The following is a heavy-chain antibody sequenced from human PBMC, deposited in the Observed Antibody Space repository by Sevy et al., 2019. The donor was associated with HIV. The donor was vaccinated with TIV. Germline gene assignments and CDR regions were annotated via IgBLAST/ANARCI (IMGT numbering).Heavy chain of an antibody. J-gene: IGHJ6*02. V-gene: IGHV3-33*06. Sequence: GGSLTLSCAASGFTFSTYSMHWVRQAPGKGLEWVALIWFDGSNKYYADSVKGRFTISRDNSKNTLYLQMNSLRAEDTAVYYCAKAVADSNYYYGLDVWGQGTTVTVSS. CDR2: IWFDGSNK. CDR1: GFTFSTYS. D-gene: IGHD6-19*01. CDR3: AKAVADSNYYYGLDV.